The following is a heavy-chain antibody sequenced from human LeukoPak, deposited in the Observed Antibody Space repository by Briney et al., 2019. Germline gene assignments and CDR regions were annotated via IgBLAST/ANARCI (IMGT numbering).Heavy chain of an antibody. CDR3: ARSYYYGSGIHAFDI. CDR2: INSDGSST. J-gene: IGHJ3*02. CDR1: GISFSDFW. Sequence: GGSLRLSCAASGISFSDFWMHWVRQAPGKGLVWVSRINSDGSSTSYADPVRGRFTISRDNAKNTLFLQMNSLRAEDTAVYYCARSYYYGSGIHAFDIWGQGTMVIASS. V-gene: IGHV3-74*01. D-gene: IGHD3-10*01.